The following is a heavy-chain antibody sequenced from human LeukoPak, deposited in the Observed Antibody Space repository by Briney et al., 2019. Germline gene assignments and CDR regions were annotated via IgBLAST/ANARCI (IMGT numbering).Heavy chain of an antibody. J-gene: IGHJ4*02. CDR3: ARHPLGVGEPKPFDY. Sequence: PSETLSLTCTVSGGSISSSSYYWGWIRQPPGKGLEWFGSSYYSESTYYNPSLKSRVTISVDTSNNQFALKLSSVTAADTAVYYCARHPLGVGEPKPFDYWGQGTLVTVSS. CDR2: SYYSEST. CDR1: GGSISSSSYY. V-gene: IGHV4-39*01. D-gene: IGHD3-10*01.